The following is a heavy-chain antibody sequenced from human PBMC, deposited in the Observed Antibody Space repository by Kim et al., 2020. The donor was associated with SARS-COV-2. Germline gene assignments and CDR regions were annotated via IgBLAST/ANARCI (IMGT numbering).Heavy chain of an antibody. J-gene: IGHJ4*02. D-gene: IGHD5-12*01. Sequence: SSTPSHKRRVTITVDTSKNQFSLKLSSVTAADTAVYYCARLEMATIHVDYWGQGTLVTVSS. V-gene: IGHV4-39*01. CDR3: ARLEMATIHVDY.